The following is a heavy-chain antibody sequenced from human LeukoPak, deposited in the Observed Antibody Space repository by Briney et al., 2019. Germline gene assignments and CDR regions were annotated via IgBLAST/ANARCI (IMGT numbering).Heavy chain of an antibody. V-gene: IGHV4-4*07. CDR2: IYTSGST. D-gene: IGHD3-3*01. CDR3: ARDSSQSYDFWSGYFDY. Sequence: SETLSLTCTVSGGSISSYYWSWIRQPAGKGLEWIGRIYTSGSTNYNPSLKSRVTMSVDTSKNQFSLKLSSVTAADTAVYYCARDSSQSYDFWSGYFDYWGQGTLVTVSS. CDR1: GGSISSYY. J-gene: IGHJ4*02.